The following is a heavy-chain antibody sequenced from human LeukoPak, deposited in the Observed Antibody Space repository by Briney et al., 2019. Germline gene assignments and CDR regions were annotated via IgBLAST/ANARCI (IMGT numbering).Heavy chain of an antibody. D-gene: IGHD6-19*01. Sequence: GGSLRLSCAASGFSFSRHWMSWVRHTPGKGLEWVANINQDGGTKYYRDFAKGRFTISRDNAQNSLYLQINSLRAEDTAVYYCARSPRARIAVAGTSFPANYYFDYWGQGTLVTVSS. CDR1: GFSFSRHW. CDR3: ARSPRARIAVAGTSFPANYYFDY. CDR2: INQDGGTK. J-gene: IGHJ4*02. V-gene: IGHV3-7*01.